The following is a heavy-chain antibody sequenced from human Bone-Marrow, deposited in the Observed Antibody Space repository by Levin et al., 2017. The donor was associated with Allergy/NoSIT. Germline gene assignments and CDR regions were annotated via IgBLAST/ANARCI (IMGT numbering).Heavy chain of an antibody. V-gene: IGHV4-59*01. CDR1: GGSISSYY. CDR2: IYYSGST. Sequence: RPSETLSLTCTVSGGSISSYYWSWIRQPPGKGLEWIGYIYYSGSTNYNPSLKSRVTISVDTSKNQFSLKLSSVTAADTAVYYCAGDKRIVVVPAASLTDYYYYYGMDVWGQGTTVTVSS. CDR3: AGDKRIVVVPAASLTDYYYYYGMDV. D-gene: IGHD2-2*01. J-gene: IGHJ6*02.